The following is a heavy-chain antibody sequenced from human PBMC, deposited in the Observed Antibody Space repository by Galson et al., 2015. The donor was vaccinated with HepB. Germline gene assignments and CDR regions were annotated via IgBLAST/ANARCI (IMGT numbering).Heavy chain of an antibody. Sequence: CAISGDSVSSDNTAWNWIRQSPLRGLEWLGRTYYESKWPNDYAASVKSRITINPDTANNQFSLQLNSVTPEDTAVYFCARAQPTRVDYHSLGFLGQGSHVTVS. D-gene: IGHD3-16*01. V-gene: IGHV6-1*01. CDR1: GDSVSSDNTA. CDR2: TYYESKWPN. CDR3: ARAQPTRVDYHSLGF. J-gene: IGHJ4*02.